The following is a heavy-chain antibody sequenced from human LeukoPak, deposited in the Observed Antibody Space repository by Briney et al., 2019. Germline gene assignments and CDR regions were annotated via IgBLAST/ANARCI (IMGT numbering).Heavy chain of an antibody. CDR3: AKFFHAGTYNYYYYMDV. J-gene: IGHJ6*03. CDR1: GFTFSSYG. CDR2: IWYDGSNK. D-gene: IGHD3-10*01. V-gene: IGHV3-33*06. Sequence: PGGSLRLSCAASGFTFSSYGMHWVRQAPGKGLGWVAVIWYDGSNKYYADSVKGRFTISRDNSKNTLYLQMNSLRAEDTAVYYCAKFFHAGTYNYYYYMDVWGKGTTVTVSS.